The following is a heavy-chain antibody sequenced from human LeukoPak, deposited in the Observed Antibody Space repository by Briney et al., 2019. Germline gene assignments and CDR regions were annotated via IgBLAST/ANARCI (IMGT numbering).Heavy chain of an antibody. D-gene: IGHD2-15*01. CDR3: ARLGYCSGGSCYEVY. CDR2: IDPSDSFT. J-gene: IGHJ4*02. Sequence: GESLRISCKGSGYRFTSYWISWVRQMPGKGLEWMGRIDPSDSFTNYSPSFQGHVTISADKSISTAYLQWSSLKASDTAMYYCARLGYCSGGSCYEVYWGQGTLVTVSS. V-gene: IGHV5-10-1*01. CDR1: GYRFTSYW.